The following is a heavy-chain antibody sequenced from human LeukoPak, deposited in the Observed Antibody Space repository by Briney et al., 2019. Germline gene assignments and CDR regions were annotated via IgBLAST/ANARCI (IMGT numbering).Heavy chain of an antibody. D-gene: IGHD4-23*01. CDR2: IIPIFSTT. CDR3: AREAPSLDYGGTEALHYYFDY. V-gene: IGHV1-69*01. Sequence: SVKLSCIASGVTFSSYTISWVRQAPGQGLEWMSGIIPIFSTTNYAQNVKGRFTISGDESKNTPYLQLSSLRAEDTAVYYCAREAPSLDYGGTEALHYYFDYWGQGTLVTVSS. CDR1: GVTFSSYT. J-gene: IGHJ4*02.